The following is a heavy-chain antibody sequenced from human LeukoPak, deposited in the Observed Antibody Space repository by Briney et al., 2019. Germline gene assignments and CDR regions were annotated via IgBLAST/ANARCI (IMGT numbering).Heavy chain of an antibody. CDR3: ARKDGDY. Sequence: KPSETLSLTCAVSGASITSFRWTWFRQPAGRGLEWIGLIYTSGSTLYNPSLQSRVAMSVDVTKNQLSLRLSYVTAADAATYYCARKDGDYWGQGTLVTVSS. CDR1: GASITSFR. V-gene: IGHV4-4*07. CDR2: IYTSGST. J-gene: IGHJ4*02. D-gene: IGHD6-6*01.